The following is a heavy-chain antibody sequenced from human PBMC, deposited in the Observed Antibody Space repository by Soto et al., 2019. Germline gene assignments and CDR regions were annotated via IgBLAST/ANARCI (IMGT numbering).Heavy chain of an antibody. CDR2: IWYDGSNK. J-gene: IGHJ6*02. V-gene: IGHV3-33*01. CDR3: ARDPSYYDFWSGYLDYYGMDV. Sequence: PGGYLSLSCAASGFTFSSYGMHWVRQAPGKGLGWVAVIWYDGSNKYYADSVKGRFTISRDNSKNTLYLQMNSLRAEDTAVYYCARDPSYYDFWSGYLDYYGMDVWGQGTTVTVSS. D-gene: IGHD3-3*01. CDR1: GFTFSSYG.